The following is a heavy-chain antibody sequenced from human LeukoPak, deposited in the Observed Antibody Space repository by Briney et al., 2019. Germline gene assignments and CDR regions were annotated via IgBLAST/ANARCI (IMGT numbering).Heavy chain of an antibody. V-gene: IGHV3-30*02. J-gene: IGHJ4*02. D-gene: IGHD5-18*01. CDR3: ARGSDTAMVLFYYFDY. CDR1: GFTSRSYG. Sequence: AGGSLRLSCAASGFTSRSYGMHWVRQAPGKGLEWVAFIRYDGNDKYYADSVKGRFTISRDNAKNSLYLQMNTLRAEDTAVYYCARGSDTAMVLFYYFDYWGQGTLVTVSS. CDR2: IRYDGNDK.